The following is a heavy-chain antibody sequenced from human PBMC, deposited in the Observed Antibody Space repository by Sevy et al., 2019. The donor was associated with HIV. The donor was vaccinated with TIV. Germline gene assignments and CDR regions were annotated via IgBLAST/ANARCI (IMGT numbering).Heavy chain of an antibody. CDR2: VYTSGRT. CDR1: GGSISDYY. J-gene: IGHJ5*02. Sequence: SETLSLICTVSGGSISDYYYNWIRQAAGKRLEWIGRVYTSGRTTYNPSLKSRVTMSIDASKNQFSLNLSSVTAADTAVSYCASLDGAWGQGTLVTVSS. V-gene: IGHV4-4*07. D-gene: IGHD3-10*01. CDR3: ASLDGA.